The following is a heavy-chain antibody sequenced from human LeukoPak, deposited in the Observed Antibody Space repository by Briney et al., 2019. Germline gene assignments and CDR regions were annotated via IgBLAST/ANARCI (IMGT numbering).Heavy chain of an antibody. D-gene: IGHD2-15*01. CDR1: GGSISSSSYY. Sequence: PSETLSLTCTVSGGSISSSSYYWGWSRQPPGKGLEWIGSIYYSGSTYYNPSLKSRVTISVDTSKNQFSLKLSSVTAADTAVYYCARDKIVVVVAATPRQAERYYYYGMDVWGQGTTVTVSS. V-gene: IGHV4-39*02. CDR2: IYYSGST. J-gene: IGHJ6*02. CDR3: ARDKIVVVVAATPRQAERYYYYGMDV.